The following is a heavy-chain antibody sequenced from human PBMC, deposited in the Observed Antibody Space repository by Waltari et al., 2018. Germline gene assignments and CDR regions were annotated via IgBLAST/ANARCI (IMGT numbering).Heavy chain of an antibody. Sequence: EVQLVESGGGLVQPGGSLRLSCAASGFTFSSYSMNWVRQAPGKRLGWGAEISSSRSTIYYADSVKGRFTIARDNAKNSLYLQMNSLRAEDTAVYYCARDLGWLQLPDYWGQGTLVTVSS. CDR1: GFTFSSYS. D-gene: IGHD5-12*01. CDR2: ISSSRSTI. J-gene: IGHJ4*02. CDR3: ARDLGWLQLPDY. V-gene: IGHV3-48*01.